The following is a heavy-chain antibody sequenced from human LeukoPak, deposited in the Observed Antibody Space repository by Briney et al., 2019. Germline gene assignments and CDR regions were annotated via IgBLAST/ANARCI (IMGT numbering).Heavy chain of an antibody. Sequence: ASVKVSCKASGYTFTGYYIHWVRQAPGQGLEWMGWINPNSGGTNYAQKFQGRVTMTRDTSISTAYMELSRLRSDDTAVYYCARVPLTGTPGTNYYYYGMDVWGQGTTVTVSS. CDR3: ARVPLTGTPGTNYYYYGMDV. D-gene: IGHD1-7*01. CDR2: INPNSGGT. V-gene: IGHV1-2*02. CDR1: GYTFTGYY. J-gene: IGHJ6*02.